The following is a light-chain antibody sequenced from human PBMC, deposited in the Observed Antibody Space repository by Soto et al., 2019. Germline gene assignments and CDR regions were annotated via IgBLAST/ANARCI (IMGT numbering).Light chain of an antibody. V-gene: IGKV3-15*01. CDR1: QSILTN. CDR2: DAS. J-gene: IGKJ4*01. CDR3: QQYNDWPPLT. Sequence: EIMMTQSPATVSVSPGERSTLSCRASQSILTNVAWYQQKPGQALRLLIYDASTRGTGLSSRFSGSGSGTEFTLNISSLQSEDVAIYYCQQYNDWPPLTFGGETRLEI.